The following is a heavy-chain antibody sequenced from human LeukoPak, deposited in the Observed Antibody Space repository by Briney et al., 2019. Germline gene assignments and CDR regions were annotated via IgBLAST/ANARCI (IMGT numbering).Heavy chain of an antibody. CDR2: IDPSDSYS. D-gene: IGHD3-10*01. CDR1: GYRFTSYW. CDR3: AREPMVRGLNIDY. J-gene: IGHJ4*02. Sequence: HGESLKISCKGSGYRFTSYWISCVRQMPGKGLEWMGRIDPSDSYSNYSPSFQGHVTISADKATNTAYLRWSSLKASDSAMYYCAREPMVRGLNIDYWGQGTLVTVSS. V-gene: IGHV5-10-1*01.